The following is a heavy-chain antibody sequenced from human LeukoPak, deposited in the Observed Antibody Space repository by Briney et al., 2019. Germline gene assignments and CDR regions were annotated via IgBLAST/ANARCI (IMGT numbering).Heavy chain of an antibody. CDR1: GFTFSSYW. Sequence: GGSLRLSCAASGFTFSSYWMHWVRQAPGKGLVWVSRINSDRSSTSYADSVKGRFTISRDNAKNTLYLQMNSLRAEDTAVYYCAREDYGDYFDYWGQGTLVTVSS. D-gene: IGHD4-17*01. CDR3: AREDYGDYFDY. J-gene: IGHJ4*02. CDR2: INSDRSST. V-gene: IGHV3-74*01.